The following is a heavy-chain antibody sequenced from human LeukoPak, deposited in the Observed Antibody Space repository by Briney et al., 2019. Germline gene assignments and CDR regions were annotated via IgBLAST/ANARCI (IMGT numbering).Heavy chain of an antibody. CDR1: GFTFSSYW. V-gene: IGHV3-74*01. CDR2: TNGDESST. Sequence: GGSLRLSCVVSGFTFSSYWMHWVRQAPGKGLVWVSRTNGDESSTSYADSVKGRFTISRDNAKNTLYLQMNSLRSEDTAVYYCASRNKWSGYYDYYYYYYMDVWGKGTTVTVSS. D-gene: IGHD3-3*01. J-gene: IGHJ6*03. CDR3: ASRNKWSGYYDYYYYYYMDV.